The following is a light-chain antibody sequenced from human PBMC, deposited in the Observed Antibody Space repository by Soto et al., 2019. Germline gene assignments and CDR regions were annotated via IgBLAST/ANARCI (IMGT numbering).Light chain of an antibody. Sequence: EIVLTQSPGTVSLSPGERATLSCRASQSVSSRNLAWYRQKPRQAPSLLIFGASNRATGIPDRFSGSGSGTDFTLTISRLEPEDCAVYYCLRYGDSPPAYTFGQGTKLEIK. J-gene: IGKJ2*01. CDR1: QSVSSRN. V-gene: IGKV3-20*01. CDR3: LRYGDSPPAYT. CDR2: GAS.